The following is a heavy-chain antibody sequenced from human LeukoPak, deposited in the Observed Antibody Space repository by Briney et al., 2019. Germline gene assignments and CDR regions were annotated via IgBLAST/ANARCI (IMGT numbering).Heavy chain of an antibody. Sequence: ASVKVSCKASGYTFTNYYMHWVRQAPGQGLEWMGGIIPIFGTANYAQKFQGRVTITADESTSTAYMELSSLRSEDTAVYYCARDPFPYYYGSGSQVPAVYNWFDPWGQGTLVTVSS. D-gene: IGHD3-10*01. V-gene: IGHV1-69*13. CDR2: IIPIFGTA. CDR1: GYTFTNYY. CDR3: ARDPFPYYYGSGSQVPAVYNWFDP. J-gene: IGHJ5*02.